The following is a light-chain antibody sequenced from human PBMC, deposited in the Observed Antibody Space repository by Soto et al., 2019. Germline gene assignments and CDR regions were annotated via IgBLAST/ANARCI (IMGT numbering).Light chain of an antibody. CDR3: QQYTSSLIT. V-gene: IGKV3-20*01. Sequence: QSPGTLSLSPVEGATLSCRSSQTISSNYLAWYQQKPGQAPRLLIYGASGRATGIPDRFSGSGSGTDFTLTISRLEPEDFAVYYCQQYTSSLITFGQGTRLEIK. CDR1: QTISSNY. CDR2: GAS. J-gene: IGKJ5*01.